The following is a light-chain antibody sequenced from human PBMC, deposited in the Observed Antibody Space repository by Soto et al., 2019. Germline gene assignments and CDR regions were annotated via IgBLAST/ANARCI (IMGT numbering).Light chain of an antibody. CDR1: QTISSW. Sequence: DIQMTQSPSTLSGSVGDRVTITCRASQTISSWLAWYQQKPGKAPKLLIYKASTLHSGVPSRFTGSGSGTEFTLAISRLQPDDFATYYCQQYSSYSPYTFGQGTKVDIK. CDR3: QQYSSYSPYT. J-gene: IGKJ2*01. CDR2: KAS. V-gene: IGKV1-5*03.